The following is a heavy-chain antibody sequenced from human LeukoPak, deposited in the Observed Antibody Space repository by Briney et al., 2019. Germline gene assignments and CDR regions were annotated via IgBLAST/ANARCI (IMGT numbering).Heavy chain of an antibody. V-gene: IGHV3-23*01. Sequence: GGSLRLSCAASGFTFSSYAMSWVRQAPGKGLEWVSAISGSGGSTYYADSVKGRFTISRDNSKNTLYLQMTSLRAEDTAVYYCAKSQSGLLRFLEWLLVFAYWGQGTLVTVSS. CDR2: ISGSGGST. CDR3: AKSQSGLLRFLEWLLVFAY. CDR1: GFTFSSYA. D-gene: IGHD3-3*01. J-gene: IGHJ4*02.